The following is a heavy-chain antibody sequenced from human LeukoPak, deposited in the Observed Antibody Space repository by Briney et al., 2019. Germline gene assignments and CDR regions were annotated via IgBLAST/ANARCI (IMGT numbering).Heavy chain of an antibody. CDR3: AKDRSCSGSSCNVGS. Sequence: GGSLRLSCAAAGFTFSSYAMSWVRQAPGKGLEGVSVISSSGGSTYYADSVKGRFTISRDNSKNTLYLQMNSLRAEDTAVYYCAKDRSCSGSSCNVGSWGQGTMVTVSS. D-gene: IGHD2-2*01. V-gene: IGHV3-23*01. CDR2: ISSSGGST. J-gene: IGHJ3*01. CDR1: GFTFSSYA.